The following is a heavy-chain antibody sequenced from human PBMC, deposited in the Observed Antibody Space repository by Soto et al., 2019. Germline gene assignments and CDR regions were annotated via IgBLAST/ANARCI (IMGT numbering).Heavy chain of an antibody. Sequence: QVQLVQSGAEVKKPGSSVKVSCKAAGGTFGSYALSWVRKAPVQGLEWMGGIIPIPGTANYAQKFQGRVTIAADASTSTAYMELSSLRSEDTAVYYCARSHGRSTSVEIYYYYYYGMDVWGQGTTVTVSS. CDR1: GGTFGSYA. CDR2: IIPIPGTA. J-gene: IGHJ6*02. CDR3: ARSHGRSTSVEIYYYYYYGMDV. V-gene: IGHV1-69*01. D-gene: IGHD2-2*01.